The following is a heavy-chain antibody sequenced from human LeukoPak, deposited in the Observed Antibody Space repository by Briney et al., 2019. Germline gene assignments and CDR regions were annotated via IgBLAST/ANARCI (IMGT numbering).Heavy chain of an antibody. CDR2: IYYSGST. Sequence: SETLSLTCTVSGGSIRSTSYFWGWIRQPPGKGLEWIGSIYYSGSTYYNPSLKSRVTISVDTSKNQFSLKLSSVTAADTAVYYCARDFWYSSSRPYYMDVWGKGTTVTVSS. V-gene: IGHV4-39*07. D-gene: IGHD6-13*01. CDR1: GGSIRSTSYF. J-gene: IGHJ6*03. CDR3: ARDFWYSSSRPYYMDV.